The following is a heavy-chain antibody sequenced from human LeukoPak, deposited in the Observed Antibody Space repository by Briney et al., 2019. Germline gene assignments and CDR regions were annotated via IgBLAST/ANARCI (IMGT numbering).Heavy chain of an antibody. CDR1: GGSISSGGYY. CDR2: IYHSGST. J-gene: IGHJ4*02. V-gene: IGHV4-30-2*01. CDR3: ARGRHCSSTSCYPGPDY. D-gene: IGHD2-2*01. Sequence: SETLSLTCTVSGGSISSGGYYWSWIRQPPGKGLEWIGYIYHSGSTYYNPSLKSRVTISVDRSKNQFSLKLSSVTAADTAVYYCARGRHCSSTSCYPGPDYWGQGTLVTVPS.